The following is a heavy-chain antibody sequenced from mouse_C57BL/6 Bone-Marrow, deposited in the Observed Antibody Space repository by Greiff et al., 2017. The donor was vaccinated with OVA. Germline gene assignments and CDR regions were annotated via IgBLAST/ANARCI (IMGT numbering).Heavy chain of an antibody. V-gene: IGHV1-55*01. Sequence: SGAELVRPGASVTLSCKASGYTFTSYWITWVKQRPGQGLEWIGDIYPGSGSTNYNEKFKSKATLTVDTSSSTAYMQLSSLTSEDSAVYYCAKTFYAMYYWGQGTSVTVSS. CDR1: GYTFTSYW. J-gene: IGHJ4*01. CDR3: AKTFYAMYY. CDR2: IYPGSGST.